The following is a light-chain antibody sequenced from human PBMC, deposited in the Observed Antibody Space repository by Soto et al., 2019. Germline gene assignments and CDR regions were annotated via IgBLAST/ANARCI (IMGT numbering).Light chain of an antibody. CDR2: DVS. CDR3: SSYTTSNTRQIV. Sequence: SVLTQSASVYGSPGQSITIFRTGTSSDVGGYNYVSWYQQHPGKAPKFMIYDVSNRPSGVSNRCSGSKSGNTASLTISGLQAEDEADYYCSSYTTSNTRQIVFGTGTKVT. CDR1: SSDVGGYNY. J-gene: IGLJ1*01. V-gene: IGLV2-14*01.